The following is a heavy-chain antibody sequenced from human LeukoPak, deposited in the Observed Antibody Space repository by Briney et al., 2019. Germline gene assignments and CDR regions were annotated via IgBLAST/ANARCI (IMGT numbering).Heavy chain of an antibody. CDR1: SDSIRTSY. D-gene: IGHD2-8*01. J-gene: IGHJ4*02. CDR2: IYYSGST. V-gene: IGHV4-59*01. CDR3: ARAPNPDFFDD. Sequence: SETLSLTCTVSSDSIRTSYCSWIRQPPGKGLEWIGYIYYSGSTNYNPSLKSRVTISVGTSRNQFSLKLSSVTAADTAVYYCARAPNPDFFDDWGQGTLVTVSS.